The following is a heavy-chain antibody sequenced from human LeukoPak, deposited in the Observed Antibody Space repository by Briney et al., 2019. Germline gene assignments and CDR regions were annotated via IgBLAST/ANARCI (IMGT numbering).Heavy chain of an antibody. CDR1: GSTFTSYG. CDR3: ARSIVGVRKRNDY. CDR2: MKPNSGYT. D-gene: IGHD1-26*01. V-gene: IGHV1-8*01. J-gene: IGHJ4*02. Sequence: ASVKLSCTASGSTFTSYGIIWVRHAYGQGLEWMGWMKPNSGYTGYAQKFQGRVTMTRSTSISTAYMELTSVTSEDSGVYYCARSIVGVRKRNDYWGQGTLVTVSS.